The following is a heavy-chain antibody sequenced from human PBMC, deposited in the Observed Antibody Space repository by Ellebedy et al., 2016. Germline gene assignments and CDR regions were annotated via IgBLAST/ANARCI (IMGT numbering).Heavy chain of an antibody. V-gene: IGHV2-26*01. D-gene: IGHD3-10*01. J-gene: IGHJ4*02. CDR1: GGSISSYYW. CDR2: IFSNDEK. CDR3: ARIGSGSPQGDY. Sequence: ETLSLTCTVSGGSISSYYWSWIRQPPGKALEWLAHIFSNDEKSYSTSLKSRLTISKDTSKSQVVLTMTNMDPVDTATYYCARIGSGSPQGDYWGQGTLVTVSS.